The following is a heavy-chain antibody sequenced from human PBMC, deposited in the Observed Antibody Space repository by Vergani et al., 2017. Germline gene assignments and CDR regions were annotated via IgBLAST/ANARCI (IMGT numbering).Heavy chain of an antibody. D-gene: IGHD6-19*01. V-gene: IGHV4-39*01. CDR3: ARHIAVVRQSSMTAFDY. CDR2: ITSSGSP. J-gene: IGHJ4*02. CDR1: GDSISRSHYY. Sequence: QLQLQESGPGLVKPSETLSLSCRVSGDSISRSHYYWGFIRQPPGKGLEWIGSITSSGSPYYNPTLKSRLAFSVDTSKNLFSLRLKSVTATDTGMYYCARHIAVVRQSSMTAFDYWGQGTLVTVSS.